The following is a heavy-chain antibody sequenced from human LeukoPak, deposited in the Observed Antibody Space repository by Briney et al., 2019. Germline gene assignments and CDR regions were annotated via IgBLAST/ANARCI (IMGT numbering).Heavy chain of an antibody. J-gene: IGHJ4*02. CDR1: GYIFTGYS. V-gene: IGHV1-2*02. Sequence: ASVKVSCKASGYIFTGYSMHWVRQAPGQGLEWMGWINPNSGGTKYAQQFQGRVTMTRDTSISTAYMELSGLRSDDTAVYYCARMADLDYWGQGTLVTVSS. D-gene: IGHD5-24*01. CDR2: INPNSGGT. CDR3: ARMADLDY.